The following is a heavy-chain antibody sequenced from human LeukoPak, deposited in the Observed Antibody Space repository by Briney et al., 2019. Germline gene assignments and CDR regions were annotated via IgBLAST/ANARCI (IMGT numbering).Heavy chain of an antibody. Sequence: ASVKVSCKASGYTFISYPMIWVRQAPGQGLEWMGWIDTNTGNPSSAQGFAGRFVFSLDTSVSTTFLYINNLKADDTAVYYCARGGGARLRYPFDYWGQGTLVTVSS. J-gene: IGHJ4*02. CDR3: ARGGGARLRYPFDY. V-gene: IGHV7-4-1*02. CDR1: GYTFISYP. D-gene: IGHD3-16*01. CDR2: IDTNTGNP.